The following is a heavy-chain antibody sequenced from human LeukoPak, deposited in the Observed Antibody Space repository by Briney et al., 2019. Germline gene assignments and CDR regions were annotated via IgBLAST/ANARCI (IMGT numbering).Heavy chain of an antibody. Sequence: SETLPLTCSVSGGSISTYYWSWMRQSPEKGLEWIGHIYSSGANTNYNPSLKSRVTISVDTSKNEFSLKLSSVTAADTAVYYCAVNLTRHTFDIWGQGTMVTVSS. V-gene: IGHV4-4*08. D-gene: IGHD1-1*01. J-gene: IGHJ3*02. CDR2: IYSSGANT. CDR1: GGSISTYY. CDR3: AVNLTRHTFDI.